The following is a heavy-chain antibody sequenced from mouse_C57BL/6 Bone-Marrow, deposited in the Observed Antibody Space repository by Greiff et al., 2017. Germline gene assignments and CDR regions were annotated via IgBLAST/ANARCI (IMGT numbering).Heavy chain of an antibody. Sequence: VQLQQSGAELVRPGTSVKVSCKASGYAFTNYLIEWVKQRPGQGLEWIGVINPGSGGTNYNEKFQGKATLTADKSSSTAYMQLSSLTSEDSAVYCCARSKNWDSWFAYWGQGTLVTVSA. CDR1: GYAFTNYL. CDR3: ARSKNWDSWFAY. V-gene: IGHV1-54*01. J-gene: IGHJ3*01. CDR2: INPGSGGT. D-gene: IGHD4-1*01.